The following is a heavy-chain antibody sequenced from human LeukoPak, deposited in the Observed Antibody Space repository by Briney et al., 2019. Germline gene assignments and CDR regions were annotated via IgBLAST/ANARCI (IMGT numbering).Heavy chain of an antibody. CDR3: ADHNWYDDRRAFDI. D-gene: IGHD1-20*01. Sequence: GGSLRLSCAASGLTFSNYAMSWVRQAPGKGLEWVSEISGSGDRTHYADSVKGRFTISRDNSKSTLYLQMNSLRADDTAVYYCADHNWYDDRRAFDIWGQGTMVTVSS. V-gene: IGHV3-23*01. CDR2: ISGSGDRT. J-gene: IGHJ3*02. CDR1: GLTFSNYA.